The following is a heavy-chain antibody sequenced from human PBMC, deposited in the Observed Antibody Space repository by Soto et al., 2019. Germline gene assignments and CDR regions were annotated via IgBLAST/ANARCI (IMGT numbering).Heavy chain of an antibody. CDR1: GACISSGGYY. CDR3: ARVHITGPVRS. Sequence: SETLSLTCSVSGACISSGGYYWGWIRQPPGKGLEWIGNVYYNGSTYYNPSLKSRVSMSVDTPTNQFSLKLMSVTAADTAVYYCARVHITGPVRSWGQGNLVTVSS. CDR2: VYYNGST. J-gene: IGHJ4*02. D-gene: IGHD1-20*01. V-gene: IGHV4-39*07.